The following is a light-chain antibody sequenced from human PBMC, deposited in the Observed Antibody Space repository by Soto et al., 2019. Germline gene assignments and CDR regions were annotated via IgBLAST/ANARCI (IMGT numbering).Light chain of an antibody. CDR2: LGS. CDR3: MQALQTKT. J-gene: IGKJ2*01. CDR1: QSLLHSNGYNY. Sequence: EIVMTQSPLSLPGTPGEPASNSCRSSQSLLHSNGYNYLDWYLQKPGQSPQLLIYLGSNRASGVPDRFSGSGSGTDFTLKISRVEAEDVGVYYCMQALQTKTFGQGTKLEIK. V-gene: IGKV2-28*01.